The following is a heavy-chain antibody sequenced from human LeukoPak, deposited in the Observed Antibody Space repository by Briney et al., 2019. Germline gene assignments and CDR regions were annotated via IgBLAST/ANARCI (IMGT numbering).Heavy chain of an antibody. V-gene: IGHV3-23*01. CDR1: GFTFSSYA. D-gene: IGHD3-10*01. Sequence: GGSLRLSCAASGFTFSSYAMSWVRQAPGKGLEWVSAISGSGGSTYYADPVKGRFTISRDNSKNTLYLQMNSLRAEDTAVYYCASVWTYYYGSGSQDRDYWGQGTLVTVSS. CDR2: ISGSGGST. CDR3: ASVWTYYYGSGSQDRDY. J-gene: IGHJ4*02.